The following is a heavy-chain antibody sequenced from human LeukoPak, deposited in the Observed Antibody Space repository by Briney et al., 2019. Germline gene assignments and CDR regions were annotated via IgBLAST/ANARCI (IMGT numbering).Heavy chain of an antibody. D-gene: IGHD3-10*01. V-gene: IGHV4-38-2*01. CDR3: ASQRLELWFGELRQEFDY. Sequence: NPSETLSLTCAVSGYSISSGYYWGWIRQPPGKGLERIGSIYHSGSTYYNPSLKSRVTISVDTSKNQFSLKLSSVTAADTAVYYCASQRLELWFGELRQEFDYWGQGTLVTVSS. CDR2: IYHSGST. CDR1: GYSISSGYY. J-gene: IGHJ4*02.